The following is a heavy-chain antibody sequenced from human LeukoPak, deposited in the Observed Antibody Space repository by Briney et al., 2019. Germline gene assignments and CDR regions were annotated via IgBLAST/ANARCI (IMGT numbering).Heavy chain of an antibody. V-gene: IGHV3-30*02. J-gene: IGHJ4*02. CDR3: AKRDSSGSLDY. D-gene: IGHD3-22*01. Sequence: GGSLRLSCAASGFTFSSYGMHWVRQAPGKGLEWVAFIRYDGSNKYYADSVKGRFTISRDNSKNTLYLQMNSLRAEDTAVYYCAKRDSSGSLDYWGQGTLVTVSS. CDR1: GFTFSSYG. CDR2: IRYDGSNK.